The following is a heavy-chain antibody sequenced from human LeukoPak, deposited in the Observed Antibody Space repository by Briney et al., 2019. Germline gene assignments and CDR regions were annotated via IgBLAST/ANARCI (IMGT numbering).Heavy chain of an antibody. CDR1: GGSFSGYY. V-gene: IGHV4-34*01. CDR3: ARHHLGAIEVWFDP. D-gene: IGHD1-26*01. J-gene: IGHJ5*02. CDR2: INHSGST. Sequence: SETLSLTCAVYGGSFSGYYWSWIRQPPGKGLEWIGEINHSGSTNYNPSLKSRVTISVDTSKNQFSLKLNSVTAADTAVYYCARHHLGAIEVWFDPWGQGTLVTVSS.